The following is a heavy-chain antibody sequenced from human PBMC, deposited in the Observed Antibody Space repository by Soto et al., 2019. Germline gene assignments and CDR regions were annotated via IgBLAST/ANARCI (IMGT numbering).Heavy chain of an antibody. J-gene: IGHJ4*02. CDR3: ARGWESSIPTWAFGGD. CDR2: IIPMFAIT. D-gene: IGHD3-10*01. V-gene: IGHV1-69*02. Sequence: QVQLVQSGAEVKKPGSSVKVSCKASGGTFSPYTITSVLQAPGQGLEWMGRIIPMFAITNYALKCQDRVTITADRSTSTAYLELRSLRSEDSAVYCCARGWESSIPTWAFGGDWGQGTLVTVSS. CDR1: GGTFSPYT.